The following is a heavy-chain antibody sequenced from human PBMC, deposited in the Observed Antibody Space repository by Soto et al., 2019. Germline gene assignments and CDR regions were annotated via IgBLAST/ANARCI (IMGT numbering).Heavy chain of an antibody. CDR1: GFLFSHYY. J-gene: IGHJ5*02. CDR3: ATGDWSRTNNFDT. Sequence: NLLESGGGLVKPGGSLRLSCEASGFLFSHYYMSWIRQGPEKRLELVAYISSNSTAFYYADSVKGCYTISKDDAKKSVYLQMTSVTSDDTAIYYCATGDWSRTNNFDTWGQGTLVIVSA. CDR2: ISSNSTAF. D-gene: IGHD2-2*01. V-gene: IGHV3-11*01.